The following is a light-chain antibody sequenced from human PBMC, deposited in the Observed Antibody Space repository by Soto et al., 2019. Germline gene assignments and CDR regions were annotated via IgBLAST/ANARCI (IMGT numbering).Light chain of an antibody. CDR1: QSISDW. Sequence: DIQMTQSPSTLSASIGDRVTITCRASQSISDWLAWYQQKPGKAPKLLIYRASNLESGVPSRFSGSGSGTEFTRTIISLQPDDFATYYCQQYNGYSRAFGQGTKVEIK. CDR3: QQYNGYSRA. J-gene: IGKJ1*01. CDR2: RAS. V-gene: IGKV1-5*03.